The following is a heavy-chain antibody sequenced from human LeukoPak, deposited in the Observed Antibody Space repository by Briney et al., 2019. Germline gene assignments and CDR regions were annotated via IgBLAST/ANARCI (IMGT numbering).Heavy chain of an antibody. CDR3: ARGIVVVVAATRGKRYYFDY. J-gene: IGHJ4*02. V-gene: IGHV1-8*01. CDR1: GYTFTSYD. CDR2: MNPNSGNT. Sequence: EASVKVSCKASGYTFTSYDINWVRRATGQGLEWMGWMNPNSGNTGYAQKFQGRVTMTRNTSISTAYMELSSLRSEDTAVYYCARGIVVVVAATRGKRYYFDYWGQGTLVTVSS. D-gene: IGHD2-15*01.